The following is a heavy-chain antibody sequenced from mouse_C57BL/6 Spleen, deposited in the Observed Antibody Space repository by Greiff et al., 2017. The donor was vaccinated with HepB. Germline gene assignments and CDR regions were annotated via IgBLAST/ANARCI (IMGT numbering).Heavy chain of an antibody. Sequence: VQRVESGPGLVAPSQSLSITCTVSGFSLTSYGVSWVRQPPGKGLEWLGVIWGDGSTNYHSALISSLSIRKDNSKSQVFLKLNRLQTDDTAPYYCAKPDSLYWYVDVWGTGTTVTVSS. CDR3: AKPDSLYWYVDV. J-gene: IGHJ1*03. CDR2: IWGDGST. CDR1: GFSLTSYG. V-gene: IGHV2-3*01.